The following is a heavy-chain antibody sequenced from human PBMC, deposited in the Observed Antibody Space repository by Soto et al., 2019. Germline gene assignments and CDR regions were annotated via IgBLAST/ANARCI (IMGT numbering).Heavy chain of an antibody. V-gene: IGHV4-31*03. Sequence: PSETLSLTCTVSGGSISSGGYYWSWIRQHPGKGLEWIGYIYYSGSTYYNPSLKSRVTISVDTSKNQFSLKLSSVTPEDTAVYYCAREDNWNLGPVDWGQGTTVTVSS. CDR3: AREDNWNLGPVD. CDR1: GGSISSGGYY. D-gene: IGHD1-7*01. CDR2: IYYSGST. J-gene: IGHJ6*02.